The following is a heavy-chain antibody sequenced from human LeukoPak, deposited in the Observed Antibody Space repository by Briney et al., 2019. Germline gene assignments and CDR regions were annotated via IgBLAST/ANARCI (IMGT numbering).Heavy chain of an antibody. D-gene: IGHD1-26*01. J-gene: IGHJ3*02. CDR3: ATSGSYPYDAFDI. CDR1: GYTFTSYY. V-gene: IGHV1-18*04. CDR2: ISAYNGNT. Sequence: ASVKVSCKASGYTFTSYYMHWVRQAPGQGLEWMGWISAYNGNTNYAQKLQGRVTMTTDTSTSTAYMELRSLRSDDTAVYYCATSGSYPYDAFDIWGQGTMVTVSS.